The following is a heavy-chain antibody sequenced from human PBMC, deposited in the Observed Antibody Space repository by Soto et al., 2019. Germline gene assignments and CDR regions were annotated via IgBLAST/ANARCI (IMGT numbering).Heavy chain of an antibody. V-gene: IGHV3-23*01. CDR1: GFTFSNYA. Sequence: EVQLLESGGGLVQPGGSLRLSCAASGFTFSNYAMSWVRQAPGKGLEWVSVISGSGGSTYYADSVKGRFTISRDNSKNTLYLQMNSLIAGETAVYYCARRTSGWYLDYWGQGTLVTVSS. J-gene: IGHJ4*02. CDR2: ISGSGGST. D-gene: IGHD6-19*01. CDR3: ARRTSGWYLDY.